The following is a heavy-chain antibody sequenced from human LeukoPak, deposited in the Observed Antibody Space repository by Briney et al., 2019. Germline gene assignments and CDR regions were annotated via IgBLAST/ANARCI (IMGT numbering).Heavy chain of an antibody. CDR2: IKQDGSEK. V-gene: IGHV3-7*01. CDR1: GFTFSSYW. D-gene: IGHD3-22*01. Sequence: GGSLRLSCAASGFTFSSYWMSWVRQAPGKGLEWVANIKQDGSEKYYVDSVKGRFTISRDNAKNSLYLQMNSLRAEDTAAYYCAREFGYYYDSSGYFDYWGQGTLVTVSS. CDR3: AREFGYYYDSSGYFDY. J-gene: IGHJ4*02.